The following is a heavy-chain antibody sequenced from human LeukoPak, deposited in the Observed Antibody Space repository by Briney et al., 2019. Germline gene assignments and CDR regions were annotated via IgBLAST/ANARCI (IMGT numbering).Heavy chain of an antibody. D-gene: IGHD3-10*01. V-gene: IGHV4-59*01. J-gene: IGHJ4*02. CDR3: ARVVPPTDYGSGSYFWDPYYFDY. CDR1: GGSINSYY. CDR2: IYYSGST. Sequence: SETLSLTCTVSGGSINSYYWSWIRQPPGKGLEWIGYIYYSGSTNYNPSLKSRVTISVDTSKNQFSLRLSSVTAADTAVYYCARVVPPTDYGSGSYFWDPYYFDYWGQGTLVTVSS.